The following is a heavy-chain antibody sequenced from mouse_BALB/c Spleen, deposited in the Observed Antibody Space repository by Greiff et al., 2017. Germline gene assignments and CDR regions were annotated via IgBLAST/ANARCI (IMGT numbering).Heavy chain of an antibody. Sequence: QVQLQQPGAELVKPGASVKLSCKASGYTFTSYWMHWVKQRPGQGLEWIGEINPSNGRTNYNEKFKSKATLTVDKSSSTAYMQLSSLTSEDSAVYYCARYRYERGAMDYWGQGTSVTVSS. V-gene: IGHV1S81*02. CDR3: ARYRYERGAMDY. D-gene: IGHD1-1*01. J-gene: IGHJ4*01. CDR2: INPSNGRT. CDR1: GYTFTSYW.